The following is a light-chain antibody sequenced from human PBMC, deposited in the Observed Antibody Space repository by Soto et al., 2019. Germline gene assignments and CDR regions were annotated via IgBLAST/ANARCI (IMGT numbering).Light chain of an antibody. V-gene: IGKV1-27*01. CDR2: AAS. CDR1: QGISNY. J-gene: IGKJ3*01. CDR3: QKYNSAPPFT. Sequence: DIQMTQSPSSLSASVGDRVTITCRASQGISNYLAWYQQKPGKVPKLLIYAASTLQSGVASRFSGSGSGTDFSLTISSLQPEDVATYYCQKYNSAPPFTFGPGTKVDIK.